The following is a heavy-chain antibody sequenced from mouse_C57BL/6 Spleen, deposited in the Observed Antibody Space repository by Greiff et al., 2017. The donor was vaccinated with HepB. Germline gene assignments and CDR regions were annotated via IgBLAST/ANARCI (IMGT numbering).Heavy chain of an antibody. CDR1: GYTFTDHT. V-gene: IGHV1-78*01. CDR3: ARMDDGYDYFDY. Sequence: SDAELVKPGASVKISCKVSGYTFTDHTIHWMKQRPEQGLEWIGYIYPRDGSNKYNEKFKGKATLTADKSSSTAYMQLISLTSEDSAVYFCARMDDGYDYFDYWGQGTTLTVSS. CDR2: IYPRDGSN. J-gene: IGHJ2*01. D-gene: IGHD2-3*01.